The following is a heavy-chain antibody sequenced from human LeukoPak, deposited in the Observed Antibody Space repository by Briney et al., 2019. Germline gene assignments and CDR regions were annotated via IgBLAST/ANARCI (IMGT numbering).Heavy chain of an antibody. D-gene: IGHD4-11*01. CDR2: IGRSGGDI. Sequence: PGGSLRLSCAASGFTFSSYAMSWVRQAPGKGLEWISVIGRSGGDIQYGDSVKGRFTISRDNSKNTLYLQMNSLRVEDTAVYYCAKYAPPTTVVTRYFDYWGQGTLVTVSS. CDR1: GFTFSSYA. CDR3: AKYAPPTTVVTRYFDY. V-gene: IGHV3-23*01. J-gene: IGHJ4*02.